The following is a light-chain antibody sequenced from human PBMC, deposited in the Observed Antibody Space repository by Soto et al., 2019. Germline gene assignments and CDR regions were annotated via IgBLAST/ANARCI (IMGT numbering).Light chain of an antibody. J-gene: IGLJ3*02. V-gene: IGLV2-14*03. CDR3: SSYTTSDTLEVV. CDR2: DVS. CDR1: SSDIDGYDY. Sequence: QSALTQPASVSGSPGQSITISCTGTSSDIDGYDYVSWYQQRPGKAPKLIIYDVSYRPSGVSNHFSGSKSGNTASLTISGLQAEDEADYYCSSYTTSDTLEVVFGGGTKLTVL.